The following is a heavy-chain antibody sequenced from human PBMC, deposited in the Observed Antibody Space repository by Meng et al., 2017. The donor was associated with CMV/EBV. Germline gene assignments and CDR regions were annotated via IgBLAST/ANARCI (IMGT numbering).Heavy chain of an antibody. D-gene: IGHD2-15*01. V-gene: IGHV3-21*01. CDR2: ISSSNTYI. Sequence: GGSLRLSCAASGFTFSSYSMNWVRQAPGKGLEWVSSISSSNTYIYYADSVKGRFTISRDNAKNSLYLQMNSLRAEDTAVYYCARDRGGDIAPYYYYGMDVWGQGTTVTVSS. CDR3: ARDRGGDIAPYYYYGMDV. CDR1: GFTFSSYS. J-gene: IGHJ6*02.